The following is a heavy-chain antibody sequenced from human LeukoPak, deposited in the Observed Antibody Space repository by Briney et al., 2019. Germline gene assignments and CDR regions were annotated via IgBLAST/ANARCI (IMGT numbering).Heavy chain of an antibody. J-gene: IGHJ5*02. D-gene: IGHD4-17*01. CDR3: ARDTGDYVSQFDP. CDR1: GYTFTSYA. V-gene: IGHV1-3*01. Sequence: GASVKVSCKASGYTFTSYAMHWVRQAPGQRPEWMGWINAGNGNTKYSQKFQGRVTITRDTSASTAYMELSSLRSEDTAVYYCARDTGDYVSQFDPWGQGTLVTVSS. CDR2: INAGNGNT.